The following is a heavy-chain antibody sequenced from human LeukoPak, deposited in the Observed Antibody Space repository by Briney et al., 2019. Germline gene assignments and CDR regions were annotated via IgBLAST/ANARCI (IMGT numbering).Heavy chain of an antibody. CDR2: IYYSGST. CDR1: GGSISNSSYY. D-gene: IGHD1-26*01. V-gene: IGHV4-39*01. J-gene: IGHJ4*02. CDR3: ARRQTIVGLLLY. Sequence: SETLSLTYTVSGGSISNSSYYWGWIRQPPGKGLEWIGSIYYSGSTYYNPSLKSLVTISVDTSKNQFSLKLSSVTAADTAVYYCARRQTIVGLLLYWGQGTLVTVSS.